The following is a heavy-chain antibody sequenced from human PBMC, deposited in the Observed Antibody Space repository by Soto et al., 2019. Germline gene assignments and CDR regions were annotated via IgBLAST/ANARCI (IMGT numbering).Heavy chain of an antibody. CDR3: ARVTSGYDYGLFEF. CDR2: ISADNDNT. CDR1: GYTFTKYG. Sequence: VQLVQSGGEVRKPGASVTVSCRASGYTFTKYGISWVRQAPGQGLEWMGWISADNDNTNYAQNLQGRVTMSTVTSTSTVYMQLRSLRSDDTAVYFCARVTSGYDYGLFEFWGQGTLVTVSS. J-gene: IGHJ4*02. V-gene: IGHV1-18*01. D-gene: IGHD5-12*01.